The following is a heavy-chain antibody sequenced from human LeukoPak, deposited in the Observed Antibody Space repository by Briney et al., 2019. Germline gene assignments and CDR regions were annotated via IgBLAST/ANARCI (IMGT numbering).Heavy chain of an antibody. CDR2: IIPIFGTA. V-gene: IGHV1-69*01. CDR1: GGTFSSYA. D-gene: IGHD3-3*01. CDR3: ARGWSVEWLPHY. J-gene: IGHJ4*02. Sequence: ASVKVSCKASGGTFSSYAISWVRQAPGQGLEWMPGIIPIFGTANYAQKFQGRVTITADESTSTAYMELSSLRSEDTAVYYCARGWSVEWLPHYWGQGTLVTVSS.